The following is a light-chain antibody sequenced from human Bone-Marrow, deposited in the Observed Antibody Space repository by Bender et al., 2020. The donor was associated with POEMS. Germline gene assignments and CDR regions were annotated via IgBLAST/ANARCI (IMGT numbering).Light chain of an antibody. CDR2: AVN. J-gene: IGLJ2*01. CDR1: TSHSWTYTL. V-gene: IGLV2-23*02. Sequence: TQPASMSGSPGQSITISCTLTTSHSWTYTLVSWYQQYPDEAPKVIIYAVNRRPSGISSRFSGSMSGRTASLTISELRAEDEAHYYCCSYVGDVIFGGGTKLTVL. CDR3: CSYVGDVI.